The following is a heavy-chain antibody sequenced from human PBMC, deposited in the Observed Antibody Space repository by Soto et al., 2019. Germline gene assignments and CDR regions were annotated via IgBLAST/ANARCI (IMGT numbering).Heavy chain of an antibody. D-gene: IGHD4-4*01. Sequence: QITLKESGPTLVKPTQTLTLTCTFSGFSLTTDGVGVDWIRQPPGKALEWLGLIYWNDEERYRPSLQSRLTITKDTSRNQVVRGMTNMDPVDTATYYCAHRTTVTSGINWGQGTLVTVSS. CDR3: AHRTTVTSGIN. J-gene: IGHJ4*02. V-gene: IGHV2-5*01. CDR2: IYWNDEE. CDR1: GFSLTTDGVG.